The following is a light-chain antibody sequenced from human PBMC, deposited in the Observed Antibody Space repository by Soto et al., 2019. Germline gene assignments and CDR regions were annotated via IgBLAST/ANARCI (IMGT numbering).Light chain of an antibody. CDR3: QHLNSYPIT. J-gene: IGKJ5*01. CDR2: AAF. CDR1: QSIRSY. Sequence: VTITCRSIQSIRSYLNWYQQKPGEAPNLLIYAAFTLQSGVPSRFSGSGSGTEFTLTISSLLPEDFATYYCQHLNSYPITFGQGTRLEIK. V-gene: IGKV1-9*01.